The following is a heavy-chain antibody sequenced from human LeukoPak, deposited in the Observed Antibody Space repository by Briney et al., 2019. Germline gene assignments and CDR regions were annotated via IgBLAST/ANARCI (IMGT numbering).Heavy chain of an antibody. J-gene: IGHJ5*02. Sequence: GSLRLSCAASGFSLSDYSMNWIRQPPGKGLEWIGEINHSGSTNYNPSLKSRVTISVDTSKNQFSLKLSSVTAADTAVYYCARGVRYSYGSQNWFDPWGQGTLVTVSS. D-gene: IGHD5-18*01. CDR2: INHSGST. V-gene: IGHV4-34*01. CDR3: ARGVRYSYGSQNWFDP. CDR1: GFSLSDYS.